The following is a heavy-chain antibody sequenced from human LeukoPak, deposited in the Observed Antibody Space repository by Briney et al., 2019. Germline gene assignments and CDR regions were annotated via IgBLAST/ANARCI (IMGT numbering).Heavy chain of an antibody. Sequence: GGSLRLSCAASGFTFSNAWMSWVRQAPGKGLEWVGRIKSKTDGGTTDYAAPVKGRFTISRDDSKNTLYQQMNSLKTEDTAVYYCTTDRLTMVRDFDYWGQGTLVTVSS. V-gene: IGHV3-15*01. CDR3: TTDRLTMVRDFDY. D-gene: IGHD3-10*01. CDR1: GFTFSNAW. J-gene: IGHJ4*02. CDR2: IKSKTDGGTT.